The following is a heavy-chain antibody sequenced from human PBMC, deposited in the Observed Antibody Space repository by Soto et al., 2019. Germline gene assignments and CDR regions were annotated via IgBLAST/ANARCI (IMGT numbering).Heavy chain of an antibody. Sequence: SETLSLTCTVSGGSISSSSYYWGWIRQPPGKGLEWIGSIYYSGSTYYNPSLKSRVTISVDTSKNQFSLKLSSVTAADTAVYYCARREYYYDSSGYFNWFDPWGQGTLVT. CDR3: ARREYYYDSSGYFNWFDP. J-gene: IGHJ5*02. V-gene: IGHV4-39*01. CDR1: GGSISSSSYY. D-gene: IGHD3-22*01. CDR2: IYYSGST.